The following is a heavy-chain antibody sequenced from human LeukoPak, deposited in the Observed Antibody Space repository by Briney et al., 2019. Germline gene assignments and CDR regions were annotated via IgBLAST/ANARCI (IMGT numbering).Heavy chain of an antibody. J-gene: IGHJ4*01. CDR3: VRDNAYTFDY. V-gene: IGHV3-74*01. CDR1: GFKFSSYW. D-gene: IGHD5-24*01. Sequence: PGGSLRLSCAVSGFKFSSYWMNWVRQVPGKGLMWVAHINTHGDSANYADSVKGRFTISRDNAKSTLSLQMNSLRAEDTAIYYCVRDNAYTFDYWGQGTLVTVSS. CDR2: INTHGDSA.